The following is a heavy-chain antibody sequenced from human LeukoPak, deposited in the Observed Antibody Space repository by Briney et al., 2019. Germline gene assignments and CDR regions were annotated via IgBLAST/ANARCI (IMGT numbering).Heavy chain of an antibody. CDR1: GFTFSRYW. V-gene: IGHV3-7*01. J-gene: IGHJ4*02. CDR2: IKQDGSDK. CDR3: ARIGYSSSSIDY. Sequence: PGGSLRLSCTASGFTFSRYWMSWVRQAPGKGLEWVTNIKQDGSDKYYVYSVKGRFTVSRDNAKNSLYMQMNSLRADDTAVYFCARIGYSSSSIDYWGQGTLVTVSS. D-gene: IGHD6-6*01.